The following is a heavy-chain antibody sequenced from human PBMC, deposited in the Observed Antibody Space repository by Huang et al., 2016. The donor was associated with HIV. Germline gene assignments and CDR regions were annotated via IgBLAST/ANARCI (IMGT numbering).Heavy chain of an antibody. CDR3: ARGPDYYDSSGREAFDI. V-gene: IGHV4-34*01. CDR2: INHSGST. J-gene: IGHJ3*02. CDR1: GGAFSGYY. Sequence: QVQLQQWGAGLLKPSETLSLTCAVSGGAFSGYYWGWIGQPPGKGLEWIGEINHSGSTNYNPSCKIRVTISVDTSKTQFSLKLNSATAADTAVYYCARGPDYYDSSGREAFDIWGQGTMVTVSS. D-gene: IGHD3-22*01.